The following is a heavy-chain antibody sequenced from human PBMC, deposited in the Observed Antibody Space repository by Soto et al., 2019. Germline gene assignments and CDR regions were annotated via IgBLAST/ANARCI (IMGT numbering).Heavy chain of an antibody. CDR1: GASISSGDSY. V-gene: IGHV4-30-4*01. CDR3: ARDKSLTTDFDY. Sequence: SETLSLTCSVSGASISSGDSYWTWIRQPPGKGLEWIGYIHYSGTTYYNPSLKSRVTISVDTSRNQFSLKLSSVTAADTAVYFGARDKSLTTDFDYWGQGTLVTVAS. D-gene: IGHD3-22*01. J-gene: IGHJ4*02. CDR2: IHYSGTT.